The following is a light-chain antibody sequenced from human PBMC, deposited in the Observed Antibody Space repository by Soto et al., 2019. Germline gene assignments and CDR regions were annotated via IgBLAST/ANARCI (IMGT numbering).Light chain of an antibody. J-gene: IGKJ5*01. CDR1: HHVDIY. Sequence: EAVLTQSPATLSLSPGETATLSGRASHHVDIYVAWYQQKPGQAPRLLIYDASNRATGIPARFSGSGSGTDFTLTISSLEPEDFAVYYCQQRKYWPPLTFGQGTRLE. CDR3: QQRKYWPPLT. CDR2: DAS. V-gene: IGKV3-11*01.